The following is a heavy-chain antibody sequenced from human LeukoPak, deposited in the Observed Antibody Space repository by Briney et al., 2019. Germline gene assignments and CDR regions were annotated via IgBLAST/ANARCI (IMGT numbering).Heavy chain of an antibody. CDR3: AKDIHYGDPHRRRYWYYGMGV. CDR2: ISYDGSNK. CDR1: GFTFSSYG. V-gene: IGHV3-30*18. J-gene: IGHJ6*04. D-gene: IGHD4-17*01. Sequence: PGRSLRLSCAASGFTFSSYGMHWVRQAPGKGLEWVAVISYDGSNKYYADSVKGRFTISRDNSKNTLYLQMNSLRAEDTAVYYCAKDIHYGDPHRRRYWYYGMGVWGKGTTVTVSS.